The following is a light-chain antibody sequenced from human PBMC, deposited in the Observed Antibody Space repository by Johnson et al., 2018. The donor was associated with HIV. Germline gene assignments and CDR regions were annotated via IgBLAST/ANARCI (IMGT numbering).Light chain of an antibody. J-gene: IGLJ1*01. CDR3: GTWDTSLTACGV. CDR1: SSNIGNNY. Sequence: QSVLTQPPSVSAAPGQKVTISCSGSSSNIGNNYVSWYRQLPGTAPKLLIYENNKRPSGIPDRFSGSKSGTSATLGITGLQTGDEADYYCGTWDTSLTACGVIDTGTKVTVL. V-gene: IGLV1-51*02. CDR2: ENN.